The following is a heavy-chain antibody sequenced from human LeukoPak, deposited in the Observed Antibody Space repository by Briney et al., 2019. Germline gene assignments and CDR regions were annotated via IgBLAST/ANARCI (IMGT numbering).Heavy chain of an antibody. Sequence: GGSLRLSCAASGFTLSSYAMTWVRQAPGKGLEWVSYISSSGSTIYYADSVKGRFTISRDNAKNSLYLQMNSLRAEDTAVYYCARDPRRYCSSTSCYSFPDGLGYWGQGTLVTVSS. CDR2: ISSSGSTI. CDR1: GFTLSSYA. CDR3: ARDPRRYCSSTSCYSFPDGLGY. D-gene: IGHD2-2*01. J-gene: IGHJ4*02. V-gene: IGHV3-48*04.